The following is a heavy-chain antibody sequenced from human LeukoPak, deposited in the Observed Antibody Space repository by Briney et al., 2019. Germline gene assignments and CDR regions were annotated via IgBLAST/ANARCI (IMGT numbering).Heavy chain of an antibody. Sequence: PSETLSLTCTVSGGSVSSGSYYWSWLRQPPGQGLEWIGYIYYSGSTNYNPSLNSRVTISVDTSKNQFSLKLSSVTAADTAVYYCARDLGDYDNYFDYWGQGTLVTVSS. CDR1: GGSVSSGSYY. V-gene: IGHV4-61*01. J-gene: IGHJ4*02. CDR2: IYYSGST. D-gene: IGHD4-17*01. CDR3: ARDLGDYDNYFDY.